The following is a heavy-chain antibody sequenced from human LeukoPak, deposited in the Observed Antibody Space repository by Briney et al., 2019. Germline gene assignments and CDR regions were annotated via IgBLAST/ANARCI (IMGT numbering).Heavy chain of an antibody. J-gene: IGHJ3*02. V-gene: IGHV3-23*01. CDR1: GFTFNGYG. CDR2: ISGTVSST. D-gene: IGHD6-13*01. Sequence: GGLLRLSCAASGFTFNGYGMHWGRQAPGKGLGWFSAISGTVSSTYYADSVKGRLTISRDNSKNTLYLQMNSLRAEDTAVYYCARGVRVSFDIWCQGAMVTVSS. CDR3: ARGVRVSFDI.